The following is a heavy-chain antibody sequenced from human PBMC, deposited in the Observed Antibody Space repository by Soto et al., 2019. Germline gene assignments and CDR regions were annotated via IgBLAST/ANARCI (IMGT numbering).Heavy chain of an antibody. D-gene: IGHD6-19*01. CDR3: ATSIALAGTGDYFDY. J-gene: IGHJ4*02. CDR2: IYYSGST. Sequence: QPPGKGLEWIGSIYYSGSTYYNPSLKSRVTISVDTSKNQFSLKLSSVTAADTAVYYCATSIALAGTGDYFDYWGQGTLVTVSS. V-gene: IGHV4-39*01.